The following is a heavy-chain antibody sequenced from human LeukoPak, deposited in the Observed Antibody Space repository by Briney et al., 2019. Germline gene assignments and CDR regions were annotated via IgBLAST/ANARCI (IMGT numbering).Heavy chain of an antibody. CDR3: ARVEDGYNSDY. CDR2: IYTSGST. D-gene: IGHD5-24*01. CDR1: GGSISSGSYY. J-gene: IGHJ4*02. Sequence: SETLSLTCTVSGGSISSGSYYWSWIRQLAGKGLEWIGRIYTSGSTNYNPSLKSRVTISVDTSKNQFSLKLSSVTAADTAVYYCARVEDGYNSDYWGQGTLVTVSS. V-gene: IGHV4-61*02.